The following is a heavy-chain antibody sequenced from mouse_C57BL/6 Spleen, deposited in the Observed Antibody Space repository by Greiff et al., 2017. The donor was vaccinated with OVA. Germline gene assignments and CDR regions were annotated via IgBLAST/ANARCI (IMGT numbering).Heavy chain of an antibody. Sequence: VQLQQSGAELVKPGASVKLSCKASGYTFTSYWMQWVKQRPGQGLEWIGEIDPSDSYTNYNQKFKGKATLTVDTSSSTAYMQLSSLTSEDSAVYYCARPWDWYFDVWGTGTTVTVSS. CDR1: GYTFTSYW. D-gene: IGHD4-1*01. J-gene: IGHJ1*03. CDR2: IDPSDSYT. V-gene: IGHV1-50*01. CDR3: ARPWDWYFDV.